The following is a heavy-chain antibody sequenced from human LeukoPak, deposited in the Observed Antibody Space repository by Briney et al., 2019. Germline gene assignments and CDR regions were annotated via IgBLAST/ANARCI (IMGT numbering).Heavy chain of an antibody. Sequence: PGGSLRLSCAASGFTFSSYAMSWVRQAPGKGLEWVSAISGSGGSTYYADSVKGRFTISRDNSKNTLYLQMNSLRAEDTAVYSCARGRGPYYDFWSGYYIDAFDIWGQGTMVTVSS. CDR3: ARGRGPYYDFWSGYYIDAFDI. V-gene: IGHV3-23*01. D-gene: IGHD3-3*01. CDR2: ISGSGGST. CDR1: GFTFSSYA. J-gene: IGHJ3*02.